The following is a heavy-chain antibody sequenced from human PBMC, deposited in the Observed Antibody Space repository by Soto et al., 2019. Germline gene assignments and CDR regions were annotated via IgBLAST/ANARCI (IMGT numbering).Heavy chain of an antibody. CDR1: GGTFSGYA. D-gene: IGHD3-3*01. CDR2: IIPIFGTA. Sequence: QVQLVQSGAEVKKPGSSVKVSCKASGGTFSGYAISWVRQAPGQGLEWMGGIIPIFGTANYAQKFQGRVTITADESTSTAYMELSSLRSEDTAVYYCASRYDFWSGYPYYYGMDVWGQGTTVTVSS. V-gene: IGHV1-69*01. J-gene: IGHJ6*02. CDR3: ASRYDFWSGYPYYYGMDV.